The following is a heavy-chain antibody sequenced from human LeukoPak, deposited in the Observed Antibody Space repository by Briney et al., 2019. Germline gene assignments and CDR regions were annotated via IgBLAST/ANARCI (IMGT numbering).Heavy chain of an antibody. Sequence: GGSLRLSCAVSGLTFYTYAMSWVRQAPGKGLEWVSAISGRDGRTYYTDSVKGRFTISRDNSKNTLYLQMNSLRAEDTAVYYCAKAQTVTTIDYWGQGTLVTVSS. CDR1: GLTFYTYA. D-gene: IGHD4-11*01. CDR3: AKAQTVTTIDY. J-gene: IGHJ4*02. V-gene: IGHV3-23*01. CDR2: ISGRDGRT.